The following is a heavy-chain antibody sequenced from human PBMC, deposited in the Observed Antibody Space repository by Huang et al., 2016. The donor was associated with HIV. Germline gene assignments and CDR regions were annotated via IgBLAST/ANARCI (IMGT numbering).Heavy chain of an antibody. CDR3: ARQGVGDFVVEPTGLGAFDI. D-gene: IGHD2-2*01. J-gene: IGHJ3*02. CDR1: GYTFNGYW. V-gene: IGHV5-51*01. Sequence: EVQLVQSGAVVKKPGESLKISCKGSGYTFNGYWIGGVRQMPGKGLEWMGIIDPGDSDTTDSPSFQGQVTIAADKSISTAYLQWSGLKASDTAMYYCARQGVGDFVVEPTGLGAFDIWGQGTMVTVSS. CDR2: IDPGDSDT.